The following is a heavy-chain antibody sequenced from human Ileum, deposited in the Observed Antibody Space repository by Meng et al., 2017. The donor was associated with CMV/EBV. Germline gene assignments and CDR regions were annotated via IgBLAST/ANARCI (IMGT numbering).Heavy chain of an antibody. D-gene: IGHD3-16*01. V-gene: IGHV3-74*01. CDR1: DFTFSSYW. Sequence: GESLKISCAASDFTFSSYWMHWVRQAPGKGLVWVSRINSDGTSTSYADSVKGRFTISRDNAKNTLYLQMNRMTAENTAVYYCARGGSTYYGYWGQGSLVTVSS. CDR2: INSDGTST. CDR3: ARGGSTYYGY. J-gene: IGHJ4*02.